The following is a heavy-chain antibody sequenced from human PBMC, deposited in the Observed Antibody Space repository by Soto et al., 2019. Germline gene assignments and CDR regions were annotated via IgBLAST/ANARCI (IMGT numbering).Heavy chain of an antibody. CDR3: ARKPHWQYWYFDL. CDR2: ISGSGVNT. V-gene: IGHV3-20*01. D-gene: IGHD1-1*01. CDR1: GFAFQNHG. Sequence: EVQLVESGGSVIRPGGSLRLSCAASGFAFQNHGMAWVRQVPGKGLEWVAGISGSGVNTGYADSVKRRFTISRDNGDNSLYLEINNLGVEDTALYHCARKPHWQYWYFDLWGRGTLVTVSS. J-gene: IGHJ2*01.